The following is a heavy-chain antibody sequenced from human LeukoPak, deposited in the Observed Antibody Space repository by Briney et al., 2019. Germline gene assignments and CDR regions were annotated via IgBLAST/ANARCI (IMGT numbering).Heavy chain of an antibody. CDR1: GYTFAAHH. Sequence: ASVKVSCKASGYTFAAHHIRWVRQAPGQGLEWMGWILPDGRDTKYSQKFQDRKTLTTDTSTNTAYMELSRLKPDDTAVYYCSGRYGPGPVWGQGTLISASP. CDR3: SGRYGPGPV. D-gene: IGHD3-10*01. V-gene: IGHV1-2*02. J-gene: IGHJ4*02. CDR2: ILPDGRDT.